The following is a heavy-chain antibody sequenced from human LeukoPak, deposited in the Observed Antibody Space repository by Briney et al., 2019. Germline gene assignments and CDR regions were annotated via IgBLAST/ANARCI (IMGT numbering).Heavy chain of an antibody. Sequence: PSETLSLTCAVYGGSFSGYYWSWIRQPPGKGLEWIGEINHSGSTNYNPSLKSRVTISVDTSKNQFSLKLSSVTAADTAVYYCARGDSITMEWSYWGQGTLVTVSS. CDR3: ARGDSITMEWSY. J-gene: IGHJ4*02. CDR2: INHSGST. V-gene: IGHV4-34*01. D-gene: IGHD3-10*01. CDR1: GGSFSGYY.